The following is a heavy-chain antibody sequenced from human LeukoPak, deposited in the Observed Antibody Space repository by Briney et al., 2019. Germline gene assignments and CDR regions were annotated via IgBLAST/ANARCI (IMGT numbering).Heavy chain of an antibody. Sequence: SQTLSLTCTVSGGSISSGDYYWSWIRQPPGKGLEWIGYMYYSGSTYYNPSLKSRVTISVDTSKNQFSLKLSSVTAADTAVYYCVRRMVGAIRPFDYWGQGTLVTVSS. CDR1: GGSISSGDYY. V-gene: IGHV4-30-4*01. J-gene: IGHJ4*02. CDR2: MYYSGST. D-gene: IGHD1-26*01. CDR3: VRRMVGAIRPFDY.